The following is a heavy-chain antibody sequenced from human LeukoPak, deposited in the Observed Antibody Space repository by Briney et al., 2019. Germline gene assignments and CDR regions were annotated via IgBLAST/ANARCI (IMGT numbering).Heavy chain of an antibody. J-gene: IGHJ4*02. CDR3: ARDLDFGGYSNFDY. Sequence: GGPLRLSCAASGFTFSSYWMDWVRQAPGKGLVWVSRIKSDGSSIMYADYVKGRFTISRDNAKSTLYLQMNSLRAEDTAVYYCARDLDFGGYSNFDYWGQGTLVTISS. V-gene: IGHV3-74*03. CDR1: GFTFSSYW. CDR2: IKSDGSSI. D-gene: IGHD4-23*01.